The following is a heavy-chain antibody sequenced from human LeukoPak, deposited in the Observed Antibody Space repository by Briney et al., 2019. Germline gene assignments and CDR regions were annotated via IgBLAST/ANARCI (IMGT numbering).Heavy chain of an antibody. V-gene: IGHV3-48*01. CDR2: ISSSSSTI. CDR1: GFTFSSYS. D-gene: IGHD3-22*01. Sequence: GGSLRLSCAASGFTFSSYSMNWVRQAPGKGLEWVSYISSSSSTIYYADSVKGRFTISRDNSKNTLYLQMNSLRAEDTAVYYCAKNVFTMIVVAYFDYWGQGTLVTVSS. CDR3: AKNVFTMIVVAYFDY. J-gene: IGHJ4*02.